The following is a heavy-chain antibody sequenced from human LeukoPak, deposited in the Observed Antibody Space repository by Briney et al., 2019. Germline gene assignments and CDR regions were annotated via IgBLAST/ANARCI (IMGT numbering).Heavy chain of an antibody. V-gene: IGHV4-39*01. Sequence: SETLSLTCTVSGGSISSSSYYWGWIRQPPGKGLEWIGSIYYSGSTYYNPSLKSRVTISVDTSKNQFSLKLSSVTAAGTAVYYCARLKIAAAGSFDYWGQGTLVTVSS. D-gene: IGHD6-13*01. CDR2: IYYSGST. CDR3: ARLKIAAAGSFDY. J-gene: IGHJ4*02. CDR1: GGSISSSSYY.